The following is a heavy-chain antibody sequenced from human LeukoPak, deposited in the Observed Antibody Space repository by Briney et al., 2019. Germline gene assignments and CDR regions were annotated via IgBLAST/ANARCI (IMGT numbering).Heavy chain of an antibody. Sequence: PGGSLKLSCAASGIIFSGSAMHWVRQASGKGLEWVGRIRSKANSYATAYAASVKGRFTISRDDSKNTAYLQMNSLKTEDTAVYYCTVGSWYVGFDYWGQGTLVTVSS. J-gene: IGHJ4*02. V-gene: IGHV3-73*01. CDR2: IRSKANSYAT. CDR1: GIIFSGSA. D-gene: IGHD6-13*01. CDR3: TVGSWYVGFDY.